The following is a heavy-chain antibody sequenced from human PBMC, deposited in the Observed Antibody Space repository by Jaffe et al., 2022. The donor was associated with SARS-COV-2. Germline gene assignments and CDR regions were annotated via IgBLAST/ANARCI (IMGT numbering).Heavy chain of an antibody. D-gene: IGHD6-13*01. V-gene: IGHV1-3*01. CDR3: ARDPSSWYPTYDDSGRVVEYMDV. CDR1: GYTFTNYA. CDR2: INADTGYT. Sequence: QVQLVQSGAEVKRPGAAVKISCKASGYTFTNYAFHWVRQAPGQGLEWMGWINADTGYTKYSQKFQGRVIIARDTSASTAYMELSSLQSEDTAVYYCARDPSSWYPTYDDSGRVVEYMDVWGEGTTVTVSS. J-gene: IGHJ6*03.